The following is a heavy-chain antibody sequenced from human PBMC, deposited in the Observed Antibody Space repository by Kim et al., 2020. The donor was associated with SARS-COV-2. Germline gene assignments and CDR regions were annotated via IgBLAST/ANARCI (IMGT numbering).Heavy chain of an antibody. D-gene: IGHD6-13*01. Sequence: SETLSLTCTVSGGSISSYYWSWIRQPPGKGLEWIGYIYYSGSTNYNPSLKSRVTISVDTSKNQFSLKLSSVTAADTAVYYCARHRPLSWGIDYWGQGTLVTVSS. J-gene: IGHJ4*01. CDR1: GGSISSYY. CDR3: ARHRPLSWGIDY. V-gene: IGHV4-59*08. CDR2: IYYSGST.